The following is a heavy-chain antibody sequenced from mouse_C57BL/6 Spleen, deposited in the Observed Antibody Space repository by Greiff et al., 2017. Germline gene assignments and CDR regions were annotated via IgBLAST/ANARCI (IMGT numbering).Heavy chain of an antibody. D-gene: IGHD2-4*01. CDR2: IDPEDGDT. Sequence: VQLQQSGAELVRPGASVKLSCTASGFNIKDYYMHWVKQRPEQGLEWIGRIDPEDGDTEYAPKFQGKATITADTSSNTAYLQLSSLTSKDTAVYYCTTIDEYDEGWFDYWGQGTMVTVSA. J-gene: IGHJ3*01. CDR3: TTIDEYDEGWFDY. V-gene: IGHV14-1*01. CDR1: GFNIKDYY.